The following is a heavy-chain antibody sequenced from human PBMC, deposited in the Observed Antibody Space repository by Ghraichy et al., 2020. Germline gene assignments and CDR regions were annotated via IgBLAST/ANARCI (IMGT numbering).Heavy chain of an antibody. V-gene: IGHV4-34*01. J-gene: IGHJ4*02. CDR1: GGSFSGYY. CDR2: INHSGST. D-gene: IGHD2-15*01. Sequence: GSLRLSCAVYGGSFSGYYWSWIRQPPGKGLEWIGEINHSGSTNYNPSLKSRVTISVDTSKNQFSLKLSSVTAADTAVYYCARGGVVVAAYDYWGQGTLVTVSS. CDR3: ARGGVVVAAYDY.